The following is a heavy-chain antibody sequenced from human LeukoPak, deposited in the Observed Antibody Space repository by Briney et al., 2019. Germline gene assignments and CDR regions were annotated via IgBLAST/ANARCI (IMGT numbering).Heavy chain of an antibody. CDR1: GFTFSSHA. J-gene: IGHJ6*03. D-gene: IGHD2-2*01. Sequence: GRSLRLSCVASGFTFSSHAMHWVRQAPGKALEWVAVISFDGSNKYYTGSVKGRFAISRDNSKNTLYLQMNSLRAEDTAVYYCARGRYCTTSSCYSYYRYYNMDVWGKGTTVTVSS. CDR3: ARGRYCTTSSCYSYYRYYNMDV. CDR2: ISFDGSNK. V-gene: IGHV3-30*09.